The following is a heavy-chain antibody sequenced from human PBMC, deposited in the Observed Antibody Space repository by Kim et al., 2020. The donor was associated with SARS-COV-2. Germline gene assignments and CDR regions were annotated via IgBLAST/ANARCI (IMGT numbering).Heavy chain of an antibody. CDR1: GGSISSSSYY. CDR2: IYYSGST. J-gene: IGHJ4*02. CDR3: ARETNYYGSGSPK. V-gene: IGHV4-39*07. Sequence: SETLSLTCTVSGGSISSSSYYWGWIRQPPGKGLEWIGSIYYSGSTYYNPSLKSRVTISVDTSKNQFSLKLSSVTAADTAVYYCARETNYYGSGSPKWGQGTLVTVSA. D-gene: IGHD3-10*01.